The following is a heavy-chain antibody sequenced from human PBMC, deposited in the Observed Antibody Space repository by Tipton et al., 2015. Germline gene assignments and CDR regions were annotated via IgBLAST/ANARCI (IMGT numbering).Heavy chain of an antibody. CDR3: ARCWHYYYYYGMDV. CDR2: ISTSSSYI. J-gene: IGHJ6*02. V-gene: IGHV3-21*01. CDR1: GFTFSSYS. Sequence: SLRLSCAASGFTFSSYSMNWVRQAPGKGLEWVSSISTSSSYIYYADSLKGRFTISRDNAKNSLYLQMNSLRAEDTAVYYCARCWHYYYYYGMDVWGQGTTVTVSS.